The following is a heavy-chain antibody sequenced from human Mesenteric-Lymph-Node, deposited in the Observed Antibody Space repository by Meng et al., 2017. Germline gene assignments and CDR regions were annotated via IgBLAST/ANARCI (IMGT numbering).Heavy chain of an antibody. V-gene: IGHV4-61*05. CDR2: IYYRGST. D-gene: IGHD3-10*01. CDR3: ARVYYYGSGSYFYFDY. CDR1: GDSISSSNYY. J-gene: IGHJ4*02. Sequence: SETLSLTCTVSGDSISSSNYYWGWIRQSPGKGLEWIGYIYYRGSTNYNPSLKSRVTISVDTSKNQFSLKLSSVTAADTAVYYCARVYYYGSGSYFYFDYWGQGTLVTVSS.